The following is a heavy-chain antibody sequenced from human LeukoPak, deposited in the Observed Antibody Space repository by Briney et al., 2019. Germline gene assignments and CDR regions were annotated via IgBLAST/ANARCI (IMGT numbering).Heavy chain of an antibody. V-gene: IGHV1-8*03. CDR3: ARGPGIQLWSAGLYYYYYMDV. Sequence: VASVKVSCKASGYTFTGYYMHWVRQAPGQGLEWMGWMNPNSGNTGYAQKFQGRVTITRNTSISTAYMELSSLRSEDTAVYYCARGPGIQLWSAGLYYYYYMDVWGKGTTVTVSS. D-gene: IGHD5-18*01. CDR2: MNPNSGNT. CDR1: GYTFTGYY. J-gene: IGHJ6*03.